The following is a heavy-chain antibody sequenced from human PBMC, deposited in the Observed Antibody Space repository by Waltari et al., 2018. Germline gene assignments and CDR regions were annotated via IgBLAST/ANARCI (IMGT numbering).Heavy chain of an antibody. D-gene: IGHD7-27*01. V-gene: IGHV3-73*01. CDR1: GLIISDYA. CDR3: IRPFEMGID. CDR2: IRSRFKGDAT. J-gene: IGHJ4*02. Sequence: EVQLVESGGALVQPGGSLKLSCAASGLIISDYAIHWVRQASGKGAEWVGQIRSRFKGDATAYGESVQGRFTISRDDSKNTVYLEMNSLKTDDTAVYYCIRPFEMGIDWGQGTLVTVSS.